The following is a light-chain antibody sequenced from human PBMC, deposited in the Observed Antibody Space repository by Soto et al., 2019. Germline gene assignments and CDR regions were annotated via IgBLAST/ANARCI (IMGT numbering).Light chain of an antibody. CDR2: SNN. J-gene: IGLJ2*01. Sequence: QAVVTQPPSASGTPGQRVTISCSGSSSNIGSNPVNWFHQVPGTAPKVVIYSNNERPSGVPVRFSGSKSGSSASLAISGLQSEDEADYYCAAWDDSLNGVVFGGGTKLTVL. CDR1: SSNIGSNP. CDR3: AAWDDSLNGVV. V-gene: IGLV1-44*01.